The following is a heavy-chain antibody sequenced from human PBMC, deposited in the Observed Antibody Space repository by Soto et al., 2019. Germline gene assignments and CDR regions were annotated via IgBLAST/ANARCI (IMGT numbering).Heavy chain of an antibody. Sequence: SETLSLTCVVSGGSISSSNSWSWARQPPGKGLEWIGEIYQRGNTNYNPSLKSRVILSIDKSKNQFSLSLSSVTAADTAIYYCATQHPGNHHFDYWGQGHQVTVS. D-gene: IGHD3-10*01. CDR1: GGSISSSNS. CDR2: IYQRGNT. J-gene: IGHJ4*02. V-gene: IGHV4-4*02. CDR3: ATQHPGNHHFDY.